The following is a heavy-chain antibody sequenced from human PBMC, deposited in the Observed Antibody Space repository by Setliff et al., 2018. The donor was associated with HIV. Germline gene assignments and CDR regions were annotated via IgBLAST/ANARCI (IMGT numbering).Heavy chain of an antibody. V-gene: IGHV1-2*02. J-gene: IGHJ3*02. CDR1: GYTFTGHY. CDR2: INPNTGGT. D-gene: IGHD2-15*01. Sequence: ASVKVSCKSSGYTFTGHYIHWVRQAPGQGLEWMGWINPNTGGTNYAQKFQGRVTMTRDTSISTAYLELRRLRSDDTAMYYCARDQTPLDAFDIWGQGTMVTVSS. CDR3: ARDQTPLDAFDI.